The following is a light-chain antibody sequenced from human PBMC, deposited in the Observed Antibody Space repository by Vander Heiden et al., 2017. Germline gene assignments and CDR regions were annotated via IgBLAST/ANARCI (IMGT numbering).Light chain of an antibody. CDR2: GAS. V-gene: IGKV1-39*01. CDR3: QQCDSTPRT. Sequence: QMTPSPSSLSASVGDRVTISCRASQGIITNLNWYQQRPGKAPKLLIYGASNLETGVPSRFSGSGSETDFSLTINTLQPEDFATYYCQQCDSTPRTFGQGTQLEI. CDR1: QGIITN. J-gene: IGKJ2*01.